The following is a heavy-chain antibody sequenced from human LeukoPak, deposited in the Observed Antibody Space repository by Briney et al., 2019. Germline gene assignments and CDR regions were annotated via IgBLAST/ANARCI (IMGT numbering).Heavy chain of an antibody. CDR3: AKDLADYYDSSGYDDY. J-gene: IGHJ4*02. Sequence: PGGPLRLSCAASGFTFSRSAMIWGPQAPRKGPQHVSVFSGSGGSTYYADSVKGRFTISRDNSKNTLYLQMNSLRAEDTAVYYCAKDLADYYDSSGYDDYWGQGTLVTVSS. V-gene: IGHV3-23*01. D-gene: IGHD3-22*01. CDR1: GFTFSRSA. CDR2: FSGSGGST.